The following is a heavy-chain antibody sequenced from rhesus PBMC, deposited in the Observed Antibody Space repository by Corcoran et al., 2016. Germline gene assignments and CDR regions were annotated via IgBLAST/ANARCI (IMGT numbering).Heavy chain of an antibody. D-gene: IGHD3-16*01. Sequence: QLQLQESGPGLVKPSETLSLTCAVSGGSISSNYWSWIRQPPGKGLEWIGRVSGSGGSTNYNPSLKGRVTISPATSKNQFSLKLSSVTAADTAVYYCARVTYYYSGSYYYYFDYWGQGVLVTVSS. CDR3: ARVTYYYSGSYYYYFDY. J-gene: IGHJ4*01. CDR2: VSGSGGST. CDR1: GGSISSNY. V-gene: IGHV4-173*01.